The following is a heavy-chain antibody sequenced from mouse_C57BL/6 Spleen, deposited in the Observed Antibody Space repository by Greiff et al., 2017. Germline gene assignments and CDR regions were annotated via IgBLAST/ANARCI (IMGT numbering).Heavy chain of an antibody. Sequence: QVQLKQPGAELVRPGTSVKLSCKASGYTFTSYWMHWVKQRPGQGLEWIGVIDPSDSYTNYNQKFKGKATLTVDTSSSTAYMQLSSLTSEDSAVYYCAVYYDYDEDYYAMDYWGQGTSVTVSS. CDR2: IDPSDSYT. CDR3: AVYYDYDEDYYAMDY. D-gene: IGHD2-4*01. V-gene: IGHV1-59*01. J-gene: IGHJ4*01. CDR1: GYTFTSYW.